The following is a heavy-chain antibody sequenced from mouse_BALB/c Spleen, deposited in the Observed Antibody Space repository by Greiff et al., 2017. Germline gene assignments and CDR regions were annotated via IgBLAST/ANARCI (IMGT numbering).Heavy chain of an antibody. V-gene: IGHV1-7*01. Sequence: VQLQQSGAELAKPGASVKMSCKASGYTFTSYWMHWVKQRPGQGLEWIGYINPSTGYTEYNQKFKDKATLTADKSSSTAYMQLSSLTSEDSAVYYCARSHYGSSLAWFAYWGQGTLVTVSA. CDR3: ARSHYGSSLAWFAY. CDR2: INPSTGYT. D-gene: IGHD1-1*01. J-gene: IGHJ3*01. CDR1: GYTFTSYW.